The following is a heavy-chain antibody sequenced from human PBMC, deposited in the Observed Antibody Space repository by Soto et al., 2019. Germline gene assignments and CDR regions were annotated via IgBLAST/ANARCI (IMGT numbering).Heavy chain of an antibody. CDR3: AREGDMKFHSDSSDEPGD. CDR1: GYTFTEYD. D-gene: IGHD3-22*01. V-gene: IGHV1-8*03. J-gene: IGHJ4*02. CDR2: VSPENRNA. Sequence: ASVKVSCKTSGYTFTEYDINWVRQAPGQGLEYMGWVSPENRNAGYAPQFRGRVTITADTSTSTAYMELRSLRSDDTAVYYCAREGDMKFHSDSSDEPGDRGQGTLVTVSS.